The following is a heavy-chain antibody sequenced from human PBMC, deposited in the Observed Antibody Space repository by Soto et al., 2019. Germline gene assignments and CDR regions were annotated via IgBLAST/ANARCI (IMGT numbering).Heavy chain of an antibody. D-gene: IGHD3-3*01. CDR3: AKGXYYDFWSGYYTQSPPDY. CDR1: GFTFSSFG. CDR2: ISYDGSNK. V-gene: IGHV3-30*18. J-gene: IGHJ4*02. Sequence: GGSLRLSCAASGFTFSSFGMHWVRQAPGKGLEWVAIISYDGSNKYYRDSVKGRFTISRDNSKNTVFLQMNSLRTEDTAVYFCAKGXYYDFWSGYYTQSPPDYWGQGTLVTVSS.